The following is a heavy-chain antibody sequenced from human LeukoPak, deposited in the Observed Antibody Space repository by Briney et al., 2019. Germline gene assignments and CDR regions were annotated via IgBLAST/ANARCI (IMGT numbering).Heavy chain of an antibody. D-gene: IGHD3-16*01. CDR1: GFIFSSYW. CDR3: ARVRGGYYFDY. V-gene: IGHV3-7*05. Sequence: PGGSLRLSCAASGFIFSSYWMTWVRQAPGKGLEWVANIKQHGNEKYYVDSVKGRFTISRDNAKNSLHRQMNSLRAEDTAVYYCARVRGGYYFDYWGQGTLVTVSS. J-gene: IGHJ4*02. CDR2: IKQHGNEK.